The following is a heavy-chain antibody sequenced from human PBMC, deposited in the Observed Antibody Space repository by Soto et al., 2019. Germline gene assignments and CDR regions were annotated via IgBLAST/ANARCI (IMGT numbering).Heavy chain of an antibody. V-gene: IGHV3-23*01. CDR3: EKETYQLLGHFDY. J-gene: IGHJ4*02. CDR1: GFTFSSYA. CDR2: ISGSGGST. Sequence: EVQLLESGGGLVQPGGSLRLSCAASGFTFSSYAMSWVRQAPGKGLEWVSAISGSGGSTYYADSVKGRFTISRDNAKTALYVQMISRRAQDTAVYHCEKETYQLLGHFDYWGRGTLVTVSS. D-gene: IGHD2-2*01.